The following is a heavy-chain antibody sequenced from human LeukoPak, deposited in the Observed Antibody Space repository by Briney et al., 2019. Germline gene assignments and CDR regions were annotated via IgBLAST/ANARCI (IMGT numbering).Heavy chain of an antibody. J-gene: IGHJ4*02. D-gene: IGHD5-18*01. Sequence: GGSLRLSCAAYGFTFSSYAMSWVRQAPGKGLEWVSAISGSGGSTYYADSVKGRFTIPRDNSKNTLYLQMNSLRAEDTAVYYCAKSVGSYGFDYWGQGTLVTVSS. CDR1: GFTFSSYA. CDR3: AKSVGSYGFDY. CDR2: ISGSGGST. V-gene: IGHV3-23*01.